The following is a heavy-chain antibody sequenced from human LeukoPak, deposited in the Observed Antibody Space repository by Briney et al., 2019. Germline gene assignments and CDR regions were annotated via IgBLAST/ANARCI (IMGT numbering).Heavy chain of an antibody. Sequence: NPGGSLRLSCAASGFTFSNAWMSWVRQAPGKGLEWVGRIKSKTDGGTTDYAAPVKGRFTISRDDSKNTLYLQMNSLKTEDTAVYYCTSDPMIQESGNYYLSWFDPWGQGTLVTVSS. D-gene: IGHD1-26*01. CDR2: IKSKTDGGTT. V-gene: IGHV3-15*01. CDR1: GFTFSNAW. CDR3: TSDPMIQESGNYYLSWFDP. J-gene: IGHJ5*02.